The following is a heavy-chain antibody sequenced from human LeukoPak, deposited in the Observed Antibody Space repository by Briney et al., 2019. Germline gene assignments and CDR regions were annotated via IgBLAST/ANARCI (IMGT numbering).Heavy chain of an antibody. D-gene: IGHD6-6*01. CDR2: ISRSSGSI. Sequence: GRSLRLSCAASGFTFDDYAMHWVRQAPGKGLEWVSGISRSSGSIDYADSVKGRFTISRDNAKNSLYLQMNSLRAEDTALYYCAKGGSIAARPFDFWGQGTLVTVSS. J-gene: IGHJ4*02. V-gene: IGHV3-9*01. CDR3: AKGGSIAARPFDF. CDR1: GFTFDDYA.